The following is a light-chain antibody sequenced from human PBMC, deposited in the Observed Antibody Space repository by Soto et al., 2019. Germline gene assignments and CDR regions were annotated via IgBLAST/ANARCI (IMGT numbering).Light chain of an antibody. V-gene: IGKV4-1*01. J-gene: IGKJ1*01. CDR2: WAS. CDR1: QSLVYSANNKNY. CDR3: QQCVDTLWT. Sequence: DIVMTQSPDSLAVSLGERATTNCKSSQSLVYSANNKNYLAWYQQKPGQPPKLLIYWASVRESGVPDRFSGSGSGTDSTLTISSLQAEDVAVYYCQQCVDTLWTCGQGTKVEVK.